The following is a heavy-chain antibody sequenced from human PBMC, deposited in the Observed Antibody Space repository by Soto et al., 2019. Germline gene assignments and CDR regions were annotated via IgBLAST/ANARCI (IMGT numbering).Heavy chain of an antibody. Sequence: GSLRLSCAASGFTFSSHWMHWVRQAAGKGLVWVSRINPGGSSTSYADSVKGRFTIPRDNAEKSLHLQMNSLRAEDTAVYYCAKLRGDYTVFDYWGQGARVTVSS. CDR1: GFTFSSHW. CDR3: AKLRGDYTVFDY. V-gene: IGHV3-74*01. D-gene: IGHD4-17*01. J-gene: IGHJ4*02. CDR2: INPGGSST.